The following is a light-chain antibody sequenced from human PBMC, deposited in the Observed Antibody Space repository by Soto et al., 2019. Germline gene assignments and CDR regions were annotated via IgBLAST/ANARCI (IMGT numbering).Light chain of an antibody. Sequence: ETVMTQSEATLSVSPGERATLSCRASQSIHTNLAWYQQKPGQPPRLLIYGASTRVTGIPTRFSGSGSGTEFTPPISSLQSEDFTVYYCQQYNNWPRTFGQGTKVEIK. V-gene: IGKV3-15*01. CDR1: QSIHTN. CDR2: GAS. CDR3: QQYNNWPRT. J-gene: IGKJ1*01.